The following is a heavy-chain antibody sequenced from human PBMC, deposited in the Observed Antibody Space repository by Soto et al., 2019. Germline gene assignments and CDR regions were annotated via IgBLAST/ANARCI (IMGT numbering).Heavy chain of an antibody. Sequence: QVQLQESGPGLVKPSQTLSLTCTVSGGSISSGDYYWSWIRQPPGKGLEWIGYIYYSGSTYYNPSLKSRVTISVDTSKNQFSLKLSSVTAADTAVYYCARDLPPTFPHQLYGMDVWGQGTTVTVSS. D-gene: IGHD3-16*01. CDR3: ARDLPPTFPHQLYGMDV. V-gene: IGHV4-30-4*01. CDR1: GGSISSGDYY. CDR2: IYYSGST. J-gene: IGHJ6*02.